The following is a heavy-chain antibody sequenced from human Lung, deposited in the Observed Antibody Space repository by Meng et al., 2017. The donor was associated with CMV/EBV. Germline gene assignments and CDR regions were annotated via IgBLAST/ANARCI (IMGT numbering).Heavy chain of an antibody. J-gene: IGHJ4*02. CDR1: GFTFSSYS. CDR2: ISSSSSTI. CDR3: ARAHYDYVWGSSLYYCDY. V-gene: IGHV3-48*04. D-gene: IGHD3-16*01. Sequence: GEXXTISCAASGFTFSSYSMNWVRQAPGKGLEWVSYISSSSSTIYYADSVKGRFTISRDNAKNSLYLQMNSLRAEDTAVYYCARAHYDYVWGSSLYYCDYWXQGTXVTVSS.